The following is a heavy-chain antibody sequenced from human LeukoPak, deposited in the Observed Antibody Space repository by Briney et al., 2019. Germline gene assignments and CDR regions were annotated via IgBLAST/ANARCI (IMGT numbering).Heavy chain of an antibody. CDR1: GFTFSTYN. CDR3: ARAGYNYLFDF. V-gene: IGHV3-21*01. Sequence: RPGGSLRLSCAASGFTFSTYNMNWVRQAPGKGLEWVSYISSSSTYIYYADSVKGRFTISRDNANTSLYVHMNSLRAEDTAVYYCARAGYNYLFDFWGQGTLVTVSS. J-gene: IGHJ4*02. CDR2: ISSSSTYI. D-gene: IGHD5-24*01.